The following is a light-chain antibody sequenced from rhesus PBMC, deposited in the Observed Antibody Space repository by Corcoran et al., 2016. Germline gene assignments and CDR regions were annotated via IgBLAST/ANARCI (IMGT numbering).Light chain of an antibody. Sequence: DIQMTQSPSSLSASVGDRVTITCRASQGISNWLAWYQQTQGKAPKLLIHRTSSLGAGVPSRFSGSGSGSDFTLTIRSLKPEDIATYDRQQYETSPVTFGGGTKVDLK. J-gene: IGKJ4*01. V-gene: IGKV1-69*01. CDR3: QQYETSPVT. CDR1: QGISNW. CDR2: RTS.